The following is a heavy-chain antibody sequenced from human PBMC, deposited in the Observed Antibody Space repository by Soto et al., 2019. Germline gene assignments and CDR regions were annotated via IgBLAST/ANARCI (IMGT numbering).Heavy chain of an antibody. Sequence: EVQLVESGGGLVQPGGSLRLSCAASGFIVSSNYMSWVRQAPGKGPEWVALIYSGGTTHYAESVKGRFTFSRDKSKNTLYLQMNSLRAEDTAVYYCARRWGWGHGTMVTVSS. CDR1: GFIVSSNY. V-gene: IGHV3-66*01. D-gene: IGHD1-26*01. CDR3: ARRWG. J-gene: IGHJ3*01. CDR2: IYSGGTT.